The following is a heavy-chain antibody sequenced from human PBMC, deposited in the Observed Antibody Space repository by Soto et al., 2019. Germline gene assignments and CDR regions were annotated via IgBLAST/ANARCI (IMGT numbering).Heavy chain of an antibody. J-gene: IGHJ3*02. V-gene: IGHV4-30-4*08. Sequence: SETLSLTCTVSGGSISSSSYYWGWIRQPPGKGLECIAYIHYSGNTYYNPSLKSRVIISVDTSKNQFSLKLSSVTAADTAVYYCARVFYSSGYYPDAFDIWGQGTMVTVS. CDR2: IHYSGNT. D-gene: IGHD3-22*01. CDR1: GGSISSSSYY. CDR3: ARVFYSSGYYPDAFDI.